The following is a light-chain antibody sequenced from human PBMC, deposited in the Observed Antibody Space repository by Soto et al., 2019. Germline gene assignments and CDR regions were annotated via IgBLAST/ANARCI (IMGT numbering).Light chain of an antibody. CDR1: QTITTW. J-gene: IGKJ1*01. Sequence: DIRVPQSPTPLSASLGDRFTITCRASQTITTWMAWYQQKPGKAPELLIFDASNLQSGVPSRFSGSGSGTEFTLTISSLQSEDFAFYYCQQCNNWPRTFGQGTKVDTK. CDR2: DAS. CDR3: QQCNNWPRT. V-gene: IGKV1-5*01.